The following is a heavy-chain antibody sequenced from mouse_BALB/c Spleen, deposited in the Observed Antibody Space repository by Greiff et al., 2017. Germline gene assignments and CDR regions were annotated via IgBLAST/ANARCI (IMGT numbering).Heavy chain of an antibody. V-gene: IGHV14-3*02. D-gene: IGHD2-3*01. CDR1: GFNIKDTY. Sequence: VQLKESGAELVKPGASVKLSCTASGFNIKDTYMHWVKQRPEQGLEWIGRIDPANGNTKYDPKFQGKATITADTSSNTAYLQLSSLTSEDTAVYYCARWLLGAMDYWGQGTSVTVSS. J-gene: IGHJ4*01. CDR3: ARWLLGAMDY. CDR2: IDPANGNT.